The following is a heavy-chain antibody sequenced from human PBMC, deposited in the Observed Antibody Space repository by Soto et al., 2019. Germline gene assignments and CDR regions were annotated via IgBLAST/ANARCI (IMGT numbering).Heavy chain of an antibody. CDR1: GFTFSTDS. D-gene: IGHD6-19*01. CDR2: ISTSGATR. V-gene: IGHV3-48*02. CDR3: ARFFGSGFDY. Sequence: GGSLRLSCVASGFTFSTDSMNWVRRAPGKGLEWVAHISTSGATRYYADSVKGRFTISRDNAKTSLYLQMDILRNEDTAVYYCARFFGSGFDYWGQGTLVTVSS. J-gene: IGHJ4*02.